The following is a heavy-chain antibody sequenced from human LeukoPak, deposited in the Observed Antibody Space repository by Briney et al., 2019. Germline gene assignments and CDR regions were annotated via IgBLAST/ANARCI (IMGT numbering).Heavy chain of an antibody. D-gene: IGHD1-26*01. V-gene: IGHV3-43*02. CDR3: VKGVRSGTYYNCFDP. J-gene: IGHJ5*02. Sequence: AGGSLRLSCVASGFTLDDYALHWVRQAPGKGLEWISLISGDGDNTYYADSVKGRFTISRDNSKNSLYLRMSSLRAEDTALYYCVKGVRSGTYYNCFDPWGQGTLVTVSS. CDR1: GFTLDDYA. CDR2: ISGDGDNT.